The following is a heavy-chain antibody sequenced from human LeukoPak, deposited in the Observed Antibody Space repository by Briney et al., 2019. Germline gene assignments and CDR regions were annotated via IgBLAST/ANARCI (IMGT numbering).Heavy chain of an antibody. CDR1: VYTFTSYG. D-gene: IGHD3-22*01. CDR2: IVVYNGNT. J-gene: IGHJ4*02. Sequence: SAVKVSCKASVYTFTSYGISGVRQAPAQGLEWMGWIVVYNGNTNYAQELQGRVTMTTDSSTSTAYMELRSLRSDDAAVYYCARNYYDSSGYYYFDYWGQGTLVTASS. V-gene: IGHV1-18*01. CDR3: ARNYYDSSGYYYFDY.